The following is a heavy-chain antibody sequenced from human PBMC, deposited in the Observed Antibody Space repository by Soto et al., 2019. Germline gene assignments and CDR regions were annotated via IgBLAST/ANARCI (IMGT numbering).Heavy chain of an antibody. V-gene: IGHV4-34*01. D-gene: IGHD3-16*01. CDR3: ARSTYYDYI. CDR1: GGSFSGYY. CDR2: INHSGST. Sequence: SETLSLTCAVYGGSFSGYYWSWIRQPPGKGLEWIGEINHSGSTNYNPSLKSRVTISVDTSKNQFSLKLSSVTAADTAVYYCARSTYYDYIWGQGTLVTVSS. J-gene: IGHJ4*02.